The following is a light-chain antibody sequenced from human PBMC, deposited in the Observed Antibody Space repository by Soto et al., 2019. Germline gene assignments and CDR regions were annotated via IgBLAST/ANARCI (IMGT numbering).Light chain of an antibody. J-gene: IGKJ1*01. CDR2: DAS. V-gene: IGKV1-5*01. CDR1: RNVNKW. Sequence: DIQMTQSPSTLSASVGDRVTITCRASRNVNKWLAWFQQKPGKVTKRLIFDASTLQTGVPSRFGGGGSETEFTLTISGLQPDDFATYYCQQYNSYSPWTFGPGPKVEI. CDR3: QQYNSYSPWT.